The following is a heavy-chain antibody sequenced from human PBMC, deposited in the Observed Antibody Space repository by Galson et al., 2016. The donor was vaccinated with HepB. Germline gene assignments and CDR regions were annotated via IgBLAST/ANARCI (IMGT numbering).Heavy chain of an antibody. CDR1: GFTFSSYA. CDR2: ISFDGSNN. D-gene: IGHD3-16*02. V-gene: IGHV3-30-3*01. J-gene: IGHJ4*02. CDR3: ARDDYYVWGTYRYTRTVPQYYFDY. Sequence: SLRLSCAASGFTFSSYAMHWVRQAPGKGLEWVALISFDGSNNFYAASVKGRFTISSDNSKNTLYLQRNSLRAEDTAVYYCARDDYYVWGTYRYTRTVPQYYFDYWGQGTLVTVSS.